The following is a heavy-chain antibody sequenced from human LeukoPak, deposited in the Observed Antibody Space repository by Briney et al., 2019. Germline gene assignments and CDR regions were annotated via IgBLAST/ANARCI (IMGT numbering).Heavy chain of an antibody. CDR2: ISGSGGST. Sequence: GGSLRLSCAASGFTFSRYGMSWVRQAPGKGLEWVSAISGSGGSTYYADSVKGRFTISRDNSKNTLYLQMNSLRAEDTAVYYCAKAGRDYDFWSGYYDYWGQGTLVTVSS. V-gene: IGHV3-23*01. J-gene: IGHJ4*02. D-gene: IGHD3-3*01. CDR3: AKAGRDYDFWSGYYDY. CDR1: GFTFSRYG.